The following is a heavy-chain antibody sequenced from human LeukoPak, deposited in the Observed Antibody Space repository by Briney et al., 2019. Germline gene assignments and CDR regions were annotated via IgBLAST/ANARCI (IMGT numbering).Heavy chain of an antibody. D-gene: IGHD3-16*01. Sequence: ASVKVSCKASGYTFTSYGISWVRQAPGQGLEWMGRISAYNGNTNYAQKLQGRVTMTTDTSTSTAYMELRSLRSDDTAVYYCARDHWSDDYVWGSYGYWGQGTLVTVSS. CDR3: ARDHWSDDYVWGSYGY. CDR1: GYTFTSYG. V-gene: IGHV1-18*01. CDR2: ISAYNGNT. J-gene: IGHJ4*02.